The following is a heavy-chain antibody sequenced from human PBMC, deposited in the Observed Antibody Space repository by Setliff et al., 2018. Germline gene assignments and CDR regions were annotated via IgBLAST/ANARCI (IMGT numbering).Heavy chain of an antibody. J-gene: IGHJ6*03. CDR3: ARDGFEIVVVPAAIYYYYYMDV. D-gene: IGHD2-2*01. CDR1: GYSFTSND. Sequence: GASVKVSCKASGYSFTSNDINWVRQATGQGPEWMGWLNPSSGNTGYAPKFQGRVTITRSTSLSTAYMELSSLRSEDTAVYYCARDGFEIVVVPAAIYYYYYMDVWGKGTTVTVSS. V-gene: IGHV1-8*03. CDR2: LNPSSGNT.